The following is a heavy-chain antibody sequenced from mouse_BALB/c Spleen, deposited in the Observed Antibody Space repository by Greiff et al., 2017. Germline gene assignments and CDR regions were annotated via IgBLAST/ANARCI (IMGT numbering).Heavy chain of an antibody. CDR1: GYAFTSYN. V-gene: IGHV1S135*01. CDR2: IDPYNGGT. J-gene: IGHJ4*01. D-gene: IGHD1-2*01. Sequence: EVKLQQSGPELVKPGASVKVSCKASGYAFTSYNMYWVKQSHGKSLEWIGYIDPYNGGTSYNQKFKGKATLTVDTSSSTAYMQFNSLTSEDSAVYYCARDLFVTTATRGAMDYWGQGTSVTVSS. CDR3: ARDLFVTTATRGAMDY.